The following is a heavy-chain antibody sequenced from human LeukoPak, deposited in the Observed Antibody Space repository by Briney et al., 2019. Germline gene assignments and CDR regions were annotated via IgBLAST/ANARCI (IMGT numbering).Heavy chain of an antibody. V-gene: IGHV1-18*01. Sequence: GASVKVSCRASGYTFTSFGISWVRQAPGQGLEWMGRISAYNGNTNYAQKLQGRVTMTTDTSTSTAYMELRSLRSDDTAVYYCASYYYDSSGPSDYLHYYGMDVWGQGTTVTVSS. CDR1: GYTFTSFG. CDR2: ISAYNGNT. J-gene: IGHJ6*02. CDR3: ASYYYDSSGPSDYLHYYGMDV. D-gene: IGHD3-22*01.